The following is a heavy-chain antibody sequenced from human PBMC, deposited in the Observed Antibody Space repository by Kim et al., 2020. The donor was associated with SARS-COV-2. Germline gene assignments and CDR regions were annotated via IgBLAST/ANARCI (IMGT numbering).Heavy chain of an antibody. Sequence: GESLKISCKGSGYSFTSYWIGWVRQMPGKGLEWMGIIYPVDSDTRYSPSFQGHVTISADKSISTAYLQWSSLKASDTAMYYCARASSSSWEENWFDPWGKGTLVTVSA. CDR1: GYSFTSYW. D-gene: IGHD6-13*01. CDR3: ARASSSSWEENWFDP. V-gene: IGHV5-51*01. CDR2: IYPVDSDT. J-gene: IGHJ5*02.